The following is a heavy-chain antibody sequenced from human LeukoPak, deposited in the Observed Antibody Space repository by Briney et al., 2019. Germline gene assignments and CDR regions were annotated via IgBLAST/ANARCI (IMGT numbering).Heavy chain of an antibody. CDR1: GGSISSYY. V-gene: IGHV4-59*01. D-gene: IGHD2-15*01. CDR2: IYYSGST. CDR3: AREGDGGNYFDY. J-gene: IGHJ4*02. Sequence: SETLSLTCTVSGGSISSYYWGWIRQPPGKGLEWIGYIYYSGSTNYNPSLKSRVTISVDTSKNQFSLKLSSVTAADTAVYYCAREGDGGNYFDYWGQATLVTVSS.